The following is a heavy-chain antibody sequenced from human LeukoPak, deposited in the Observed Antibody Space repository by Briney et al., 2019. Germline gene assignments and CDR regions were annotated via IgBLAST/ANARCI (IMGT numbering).Heavy chain of an antibody. Sequence: KTSETLSLTCTVSDDSIRTNHYYWGWIRQPPGKGLEWIGRILDRGSTYYNPSLKSRVTISLDTSRNQFSLNLRSVTAADTAVYYCARSLSGLLAYFDLWGRGTLVTVSS. V-gene: IGHV4-39*07. CDR2: ILDRGST. CDR1: DDSIRTNHYY. D-gene: IGHD1-26*01. J-gene: IGHJ2*01. CDR3: ARSLSGLLAYFDL.